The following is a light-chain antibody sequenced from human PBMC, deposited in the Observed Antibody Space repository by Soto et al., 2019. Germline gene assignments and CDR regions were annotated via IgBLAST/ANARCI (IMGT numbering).Light chain of an antibody. Sequence: QSALTQPASVSGSPGQSITVSCTGTSSDVGGYNSVSWYRQHPGKPPKLIIYEASNRPSGVSDRFSGSKSGNTASLTISGLQAEDEADYYCSSYTSTSSYVFATGTKVTVL. CDR3: SSYTSTSSYV. J-gene: IGLJ1*01. CDR1: SSDVGGYNS. CDR2: EAS. V-gene: IGLV2-14*03.